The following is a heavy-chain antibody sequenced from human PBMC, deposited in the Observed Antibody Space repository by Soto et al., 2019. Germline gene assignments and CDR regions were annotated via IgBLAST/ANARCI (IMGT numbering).Heavy chain of an antibody. CDR3: ARGKGMEENYYYYGLDI. D-gene: IGHD1-1*01. J-gene: IGHJ6*02. CDR1: GYTFSTHA. CDR2: INGGTGQT. Sequence: QVKVVQSEAEVKKPGASVKISCKASGYTFSTHAMHWVGQPPGQSLEWMGWINGGTGQTKHSHRFQDRVSITRDTSASTAYMELSSLRSEDTAVYYCARGKGMEENYYYYGLDIWGQGTTVTVSS. V-gene: IGHV1-3*01.